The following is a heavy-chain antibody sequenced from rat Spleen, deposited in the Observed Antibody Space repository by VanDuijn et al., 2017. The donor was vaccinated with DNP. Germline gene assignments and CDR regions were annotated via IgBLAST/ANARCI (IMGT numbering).Heavy chain of an antibody. V-gene: IGHV2-47*01. D-gene: IGHD5-1*01. CDR1: GLSLTSNS. J-gene: IGHJ4*01. CDR2: IWNTGGT. Sequence: QVQLKESGPGLVQPSQTLSLTCTVSGLSLTSNSVSWFRQPPGKDLEWMGVIWNTGGTQYNSALKTRLSISKDTSKSQVFLKMNSLQTEDTATYYCARDRLGTMDAWGQGTSVTVSS. CDR3: ARDRLGTMDA.